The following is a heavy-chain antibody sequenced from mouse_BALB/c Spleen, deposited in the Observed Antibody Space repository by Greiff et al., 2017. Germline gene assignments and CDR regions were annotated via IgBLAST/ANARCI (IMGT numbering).Heavy chain of an antibody. CDR2: ISDGGSYT. Sequence: EVQLVESGGGLVKPGGSLKLSCAASGFTFSDYYMYWVRQTPEKRLEWVATISDGGSYTYYPDSVKARFTISRDNAKNNLYLQMSSLKSEDTAMYYCARGRGGLRFDYWGQGTTLTVSS. CDR1: GFTFSDYY. D-gene: IGHD1-1*01. CDR3: ARGRGGLRFDY. V-gene: IGHV5-4*02. J-gene: IGHJ2*01.